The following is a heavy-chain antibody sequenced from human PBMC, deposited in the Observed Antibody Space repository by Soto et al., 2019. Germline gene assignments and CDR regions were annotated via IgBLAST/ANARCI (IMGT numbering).Heavy chain of an antibody. V-gene: IGHV1-69*13. CDR2: IIPIFGTA. CDR1: GGTFSSYA. Sequence: GASVKVSCKASGGTFSSYAISWVRQAPGQGLEWMGGIIPIFGTANYAQKFQGRVTITADESTSTAYMELSSLRSEDTAVYYCARGDIWAETPDYYGMDVWGQGTTVTVSS. D-gene: IGHD3-9*01. J-gene: IGHJ6*02. CDR3: ARGDIWAETPDYYGMDV.